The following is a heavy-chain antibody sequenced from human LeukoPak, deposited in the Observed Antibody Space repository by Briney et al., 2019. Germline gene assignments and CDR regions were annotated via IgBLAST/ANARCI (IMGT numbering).Heavy chain of an antibody. D-gene: IGHD2-2*01. CDR2: ISAYNGNT. Sequence: ASVRVSCRASGYPFTIYGITWVRQAPGQGLEWMGRISAYNGNTNYAQKLQGRVTMTTDTSTSTAYMELRSLRSDDTAVYYCARETPGSPPRNWGQGTLVTVSS. CDR1: GYPFTIYG. V-gene: IGHV1-18*01. J-gene: IGHJ4*02. CDR3: ARETPGSPPRN.